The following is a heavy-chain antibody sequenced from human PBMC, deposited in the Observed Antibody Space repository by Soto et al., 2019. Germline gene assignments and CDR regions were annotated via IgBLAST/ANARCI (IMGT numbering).Heavy chain of an antibody. CDR2: ITASGSTT. J-gene: IGHJ4*02. V-gene: IGHV3-23*01. D-gene: IGHD6-13*01. CDR3: AKGDSSSFYYFDH. Sequence: EVQLLESGGDLVQTGGSLRLSCAASGFTFSIYAMSWVRQAPGKGLEWVSGITASGSTTHYADSVKGRITISRDNSKNTVYLQMNSLSAEDTAVYYCAKGDSSSFYYFDHWGQGILVTVSS. CDR1: GFTFSIYA.